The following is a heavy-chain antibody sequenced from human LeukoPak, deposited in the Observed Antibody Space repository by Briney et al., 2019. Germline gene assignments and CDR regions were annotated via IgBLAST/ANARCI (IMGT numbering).Heavy chain of an antibody. D-gene: IGHD2-2*02. CDR3: ARRLYRYFDY. Sequence: PSETLSLTCTVSGGSVSSGSYYWSWIRQPPGKGLEWIGYIYYSGSAKYNPSLKSRVTISVDTSKNQFSLKLSSVTAADTAVYYCARRLYRYFDYWGQGTLVTVSS. CDR2: IYYSGSA. J-gene: IGHJ4*02. CDR1: GGSVSSGSYY. V-gene: IGHV4-61*01.